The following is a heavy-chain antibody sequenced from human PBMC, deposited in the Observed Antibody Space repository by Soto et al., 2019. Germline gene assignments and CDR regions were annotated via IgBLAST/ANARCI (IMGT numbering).Heavy chain of an antibody. V-gene: IGHV3-13*01. D-gene: IGHD5-12*01. J-gene: IGHJ6*02. CDR3: ARGFPSSGYDSTYYYYGMDV. CDR1: GFTFSSYD. Sequence: QPGGSLRLSCAASGFTFSSYDMHWVRQATGKGLEWVSAIGTAGDTYYPGSVKGRFTISRENAKNSLYLQMNSLRAGDTAVYYCARGFPSSGYDSTYYYYGMDVWGQGTTVTVSS. CDR2: IGTAGDT.